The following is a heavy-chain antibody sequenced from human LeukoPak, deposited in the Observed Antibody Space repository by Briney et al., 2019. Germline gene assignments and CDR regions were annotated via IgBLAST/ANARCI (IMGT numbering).Heavy chain of an antibody. CDR1: GFTFSSYE. CDR3: ARWTRVTSSSLWYFDL. V-gene: IGHV3-48*03. J-gene: IGHJ2*01. Sequence: GGSLRLSCVASGFTFSSYEMNWVRQAPGEGLEWVSYIHNGGSSTYYADSVKGRFTISRDNGKNSLHLQMNSLRVEDTAVYYCARWTRVTSSSLWYFDLWGRGTLVAVSS. D-gene: IGHD6-6*01. CDR2: IHNGGSST.